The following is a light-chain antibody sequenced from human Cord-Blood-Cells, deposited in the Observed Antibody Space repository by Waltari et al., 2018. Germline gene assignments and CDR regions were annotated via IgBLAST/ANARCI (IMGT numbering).Light chain of an antibody. CDR3: QQYNNWPYT. CDR2: GAS. Sequence: ELVMTQSPATLSVSPGERATLSCRASQSVSSNLAWYQQKPAQAPRLLIYGASTRATGIPARFSGSGSGTEFTLIISSLQSEDFAVYYCQQYNNWPYTFGQGTKLEIK. CDR1: QSVSSN. J-gene: IGKJ2*01. V-gene: IGKV3-15*01.